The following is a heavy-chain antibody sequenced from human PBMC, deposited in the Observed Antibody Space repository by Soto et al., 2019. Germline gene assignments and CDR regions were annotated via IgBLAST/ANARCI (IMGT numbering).Heavy chain of an antibody. Sequence: EVQLVESGGGLVQPGRSLRLSCAASGFTFDDYAMHWVRQAPGKGLEWVSGINWKSGIITYANSVRGRFTISSDNANNSLYLHMNSLRPEDTAVYYCAKDSNFDFWGGFDHWGQGSLVTVSS. J-gene: IGHJ4*02. CDR2: INWKSGII. V-gene: IGHV3-9*01. D-gene: IGHD3-3*01. CDR3: AKDSNFDFWGGFDH. CDR1: GFTFDDYA.